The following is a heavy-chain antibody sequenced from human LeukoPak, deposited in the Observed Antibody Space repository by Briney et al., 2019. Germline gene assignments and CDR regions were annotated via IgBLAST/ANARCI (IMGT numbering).Heavy chain of an antibody. CDR1: GFTFSSYG. J-gene: IGHJ6*02. D-gene: IGHD1-26*01. Sequence: PGRFLRLSCAASGFTFSSYGMHWVRQAPGKGLEWVAVISYDGSNKYYADSVKGRFTISRDNSKNTLYLQMNSLRAEDTAVYYCAKDRINSGSYALDYYYYGMDVWGQGTTVTVSS. V-gene: IGHV3-30*18. CDR2: ISYDGSNK. CDR3: AKDRINSGSYALDYYYYGMDV.